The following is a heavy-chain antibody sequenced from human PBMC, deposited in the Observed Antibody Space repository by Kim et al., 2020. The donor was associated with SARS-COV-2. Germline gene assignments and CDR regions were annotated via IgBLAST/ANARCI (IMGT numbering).Heavy chain of an antibody. CDR3: ARGGYCSSTSCYFYYYALDV. J-gene: IGHJ6*02. V-gene: IGHV3-21*01. CDR2: IGGSTNYI. CDR1: GFAFGTHS. D-gene: IGHD2-2*01. Sequence: GGSLRLSYAASGFAFGTHSMNWVRQAPGKGLEWVSSIGGSTNYIYYADSVKGRFTISRDNAKNSLYLQMSSLRAEDTAVYYCARGGYCSSTSCYFYYYALDVWGQGTTVTVSS.